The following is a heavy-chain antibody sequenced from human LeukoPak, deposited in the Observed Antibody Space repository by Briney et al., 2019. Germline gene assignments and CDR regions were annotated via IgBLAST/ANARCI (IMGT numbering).Heavy chain of an antibody. V-gene: IGHV3-30*04. Sequence: GGSLRLSCAASGFTFSSYAMHWVRQAPGKGLEWVAVISYDGNNKYYADSVKGRFTISSDNSKNSLYLQMNSLRAEDTAVYYCARDSGYCSSTSCLGINYYWGQGTLVTVSS. CDR3: ARDSGYCSSTSCLGINYY. CDR2: ISYDGNNK. J-gene: IGHJ4*02. D-gene: IGHD2-2*01. CDR1: GFTFSSYA.